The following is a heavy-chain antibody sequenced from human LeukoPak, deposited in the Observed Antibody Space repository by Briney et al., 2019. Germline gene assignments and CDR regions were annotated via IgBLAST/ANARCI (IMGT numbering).Heavy chain of an antibody. V-gene: IGHV4-34*01. CDR2: INRSGST. Sequence: SETLSLTCAVFGGSFSGYYWTWIRQPPGKGLEWIGEINRSGSTNYNPSLKSRVTISVDTSKNQLSLKLSSVTAADTAVYYCARGRTPEYYDFWSGYYTGGGFDYWGQGTLVTVSS. D-gene: IGHD3-3*01. CDR3: ARGRTPEYYDFWSGYYTGGGFDY. J-gene: IGHJ4*02. CDR1: GGSFSGYY.